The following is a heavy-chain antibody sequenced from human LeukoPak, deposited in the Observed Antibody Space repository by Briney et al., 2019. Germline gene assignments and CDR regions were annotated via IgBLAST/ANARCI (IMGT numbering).Heavy chain of an antibody. Sequence: ASVKVSCKASGYTFTSYGISWVRQAPGQGLEWMGWISAHNGNINYAQKLQGRVTMTKDTSTNTAYMELRSLTSDDTAVYYCARDGYFDCWGQGPLVTVSS. V-gene: IGHV1-18*01. CDR1: GYTFTSYG. CDR2: ISAHNGNI. CDR3: ARDGYFDC. J-gene: IGHJ4*02.